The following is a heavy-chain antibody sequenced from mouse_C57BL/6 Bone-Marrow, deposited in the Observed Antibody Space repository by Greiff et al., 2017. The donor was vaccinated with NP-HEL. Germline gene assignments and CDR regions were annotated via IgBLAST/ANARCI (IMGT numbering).Heavy chain of an antibody. J-gene: IGHJ2*01. Sequence: QVQLKQPGAELVKPGASVKLSCKASGYTFTSYWMQWVKQRPGQGLEWIGEIDPSDSYTNYNQKFKGKATLTVDTSSSTAYMQLSSLTSEDSAVYYCARRVYDGYYLYYFDYWGQGTTLTVSS. V-gene: IGHV1-50*01. CDR2: IDPSDSYT. CDR3: ARRVYDGYYLYYFDY. CDR1: GYTFTSYW. D-gene: IGHD2-3*01.